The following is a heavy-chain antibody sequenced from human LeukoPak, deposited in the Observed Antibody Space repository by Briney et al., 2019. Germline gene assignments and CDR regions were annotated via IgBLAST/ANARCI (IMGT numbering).Heavy chain of an antibody. Sequence: GESLKISCKGSGYNFTTYWIGWVRQMPGKGLEWMGIIYPVDSKTRYSPSFQGQVTISADKSISTAYLQWSSLSDTDTAMYYCARLGVRGVGFAMYWGQGTLVTVSS. J-gene: IGHJ4*02. CDR3: ARLGVRGVGFAMY. D-gene: IGHD3-10*01. CDR2: IYPVDSKT. V-gene: IGHV5-51*01. CDR1: GYNFTTYW.